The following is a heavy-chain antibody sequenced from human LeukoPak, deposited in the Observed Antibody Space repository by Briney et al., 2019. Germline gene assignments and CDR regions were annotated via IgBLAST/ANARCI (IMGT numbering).Heavy chain of an antibody. CDR1: GGSFSGYY. Sequence: PSETLSLTCAVYGGSFSGYYWGWIRQPPGKGLEWIGSIYYSGSTCYNPSLKSRVTISIDTSKNQFSLKLTSVTAADTAVYYCARQTGSGLFILPGGQGTLVTVSS. V-gene: IGHV4-39*01. D-gene: IGHD3/OR15-3a*01. J-gene: IGHJ4*02. CDR2: IYYSGST. CDR3: ARQTGSGLFILP.